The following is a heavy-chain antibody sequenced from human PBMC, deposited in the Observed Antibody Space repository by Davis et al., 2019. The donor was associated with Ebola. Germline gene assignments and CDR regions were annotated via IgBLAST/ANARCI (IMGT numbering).Heavy chain of an antibody. CDR3: ARESSIAALFT. J-gene: IGHJ5*02. CDR1: GFTFSSYG. Sequence: GESLKISCAASGFTFSSYGMHWVRQAPGKGLEWVANIKQDGSEKYYVDSVKGRFTISRDNAKNSLYLQMNSLRAEDTAVYYCARESSIAALFTWGQGTLVTVSS. D-gene: IGHD6-6*01. V-gene: IGHV3-7*01. CDR2: IKQDGSEK.